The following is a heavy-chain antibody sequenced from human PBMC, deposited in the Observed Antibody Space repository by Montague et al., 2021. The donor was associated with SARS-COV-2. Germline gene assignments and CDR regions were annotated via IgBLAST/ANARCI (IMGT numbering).Heavy chain of an antibody. CDR1: GGSISSSSYY. V-gene: IGHV4-39*07. D-gene: IGHD3-22*01. Sequence: SETLSLTCTVSGGSISSSSYYWGWIRQPPGKGLEWIGSIYYTGSTYYXPSLKSRVTISVDTSKNQFSLKLSSVTAADTAVYYCARDTRIAMLVVATRYGLDVWGQGTTVTVSS. CDR2: IYYTGST. CDR3: ARDTRIAMLVVATRYGLDV. J-gene: IGHJ6*02.